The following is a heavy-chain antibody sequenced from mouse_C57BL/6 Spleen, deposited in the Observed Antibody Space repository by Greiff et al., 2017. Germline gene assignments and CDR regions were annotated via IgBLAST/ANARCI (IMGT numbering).Heavy chain of an antibody. CDR2: INPNNGGT. J-gene: IGHJ1*03. D-gene: IGHD1-1*01. V-gene: IGHV1-22*01. Sequence: VQLQQSGPELVKPGASVKMSCKASGYTFTDYNMHWVKQSHGKSLEWIGYINPNNGGTSYNQKFKGKATLTVNKSSSTAYMELRSLTSEDSAVYYCARWAYYYGSSYRYFDVWGTGTTVTVSS. CDR3: ARWAYYYGSSYRYFDV. CDR1: GYTFTDYN.